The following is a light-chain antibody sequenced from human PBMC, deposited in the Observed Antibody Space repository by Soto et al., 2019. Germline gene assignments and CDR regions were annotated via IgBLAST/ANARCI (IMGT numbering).Light chain of an antibody. J-gene: IGKJ3*01. V-gene: IGKV3-20*01. CDR1: QSVSSSY. CDR3: QQDGSTPPRIT. CDR2: RAS. Sequence: EIVLTQSPGTLSLSPEERATLSCRASQSVSSSYLAWYQQKPGQAPRLLIYRASSRATGIPDRFSGSGSGKDFTLTISRLEPEDFAVYYCQQDGSTPPRITCGPGTKGDTK.